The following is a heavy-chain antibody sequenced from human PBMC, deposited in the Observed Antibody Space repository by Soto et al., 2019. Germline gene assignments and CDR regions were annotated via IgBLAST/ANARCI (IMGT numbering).Heavy chain of an antibody. CDR2: IKSKTDGGTT. J-gene: IGHJ4*02. V-gene: IGHV3-15*01. CDR3: TTVITNFGVVFDY. D-gene: IGHD3-3*01. CDR1: GFTFSNAW. Sequence: EVQLVESGGGLVKPGGSLRLSCAASGFTFSNAWMSWVRQAPGKGLEWVGRIKSKTDGGTTDYAAPVKGRFTISRDDSKNTLYLQMNSLKTEDTAVYYCTTVITNFGVVFDYWGQGTLVTVSS.